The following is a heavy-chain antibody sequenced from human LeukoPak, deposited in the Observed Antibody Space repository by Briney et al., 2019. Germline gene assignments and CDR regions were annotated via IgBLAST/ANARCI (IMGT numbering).Heavy chain of an antibody. CDR3: ARRGENNWNSRESAKDAFDI. V-gene: IGHV4-4*07. D-gene: IGHD1-7*01. CDR1: GGSISDYY. J-gene: IGHJ3*02. Sequence: PSETLSLTCTVSGGSISDYYWNWIRQPAGKGLEWIGRIYTSGSTNYRPSLKSRVTMSVDTSKDQFSLKLSSVTAADTAVYYCARRGENNWNSRESAKDAFDIWGQGTMVTVPS. CDR2: IYTSGST.